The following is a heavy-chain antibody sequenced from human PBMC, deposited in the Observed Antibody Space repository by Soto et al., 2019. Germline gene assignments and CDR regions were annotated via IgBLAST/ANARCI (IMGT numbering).Heavy chain of an antibody. J-gene: IGHJ3*02. CDR3: AREPRYCSGGSCSIMGDAFDI. CDR1: GFTVTDIY. Sequence: EVQLVESGGGLVQPGGSLRLSCVASGFTVTDIYMNWVRQAPGKGLEWVSVIYKDFTDYADFVRGRFSVSTDTPKNALYLQLDNLRAEDTAVYYCAREPRYCSGGSCSIMGDAFDIWGQGAMVTVSS. CDR2: IYKDFT. D-gene: IGHD2-15*01. V-gene: IGHV3-66*01.